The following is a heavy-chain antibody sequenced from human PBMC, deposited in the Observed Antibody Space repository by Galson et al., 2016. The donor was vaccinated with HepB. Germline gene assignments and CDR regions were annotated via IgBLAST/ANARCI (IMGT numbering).Heavy chain of an antibody. D-gene: IGHD6-6*01. V-gene: IGHV5-51*01. J-gene: IGHJ4*02. CDR2: IYPGDSDT. CDR3: ARSVQAYYFDY. CDR1: GYRFSSYY. Sequence: QSGAEVKKPGESLKISCKGSGYRFSSYYIAWVRQMPGKGLEWMGIIYPGDSDTRYSPSFQGQVTISADKSITTAYLQCRSLKASDTAIYYCARSVQAYYFDYWGQGALVTVSS.